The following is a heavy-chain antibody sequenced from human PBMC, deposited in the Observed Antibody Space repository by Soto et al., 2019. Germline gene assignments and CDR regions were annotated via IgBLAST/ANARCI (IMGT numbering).Heavy chain of an antibody. J-gene: IGHJ6*03. V-gene: IGHV1-3*01. CDR3: ARGGSFWNAHYYYYYYMDF. Sequence: GASVKVSCKAPGYTFTSYAMHWVRQAPGQRLEWMGWINAGNGNTKYSQKFQGRVTITRDTSASTAYMELSSLRSEDTAVYYCARGGSFWNAHYYYYYYMDFWGKGTTVTVSS. CDR1: GYTFTSYA. D-gene: IGHD1-1*01. CDR2: INAGNGNT.